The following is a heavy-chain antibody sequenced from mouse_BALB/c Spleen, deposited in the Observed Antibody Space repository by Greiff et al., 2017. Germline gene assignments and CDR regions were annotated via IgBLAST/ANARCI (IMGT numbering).Heavy chain of an antibody. CDR1: GFTFSSYA. J-gene: IGHJ3*01. V-gene: IGHV5-6-5*01. CDR3: ARGFDGYSLWCDY. CDR2: ISSGGST. Sequence: EVKLVESGGGLVKPGGSLKLSCAASGFTFSSYAMSWVRQTPEKRLEWVASISSGGSTYYPDSVKGRFTISRDNARNILYLQMSSLRSEDTAMYYCARGFDGYSLWCDYWGQGTLVTVSA. D-gene: IGHD2-3*01.